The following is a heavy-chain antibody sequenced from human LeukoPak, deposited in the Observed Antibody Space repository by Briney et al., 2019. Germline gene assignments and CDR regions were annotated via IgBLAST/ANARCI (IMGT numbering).Heavy chain of an antibody. V-gene: IGHV4-30-2*01. Sequence: SETLSLTCAVSGGSISSGGYSWSWIRQPPGKGLEWIGYIYHSGSTYYNPSLKSRVTISVDRSKNQFSLKLSSVTAADTAVYYCAREKTYSDFWSPFDYWGQGTLVTVSS. J-gene: IGHJ4*02. CDR2: IYHSGST. D-gene: IGHD3-3*01. CDR3: AREKTYSDFWSPFDY. CDR1: GGSISSGGYS.